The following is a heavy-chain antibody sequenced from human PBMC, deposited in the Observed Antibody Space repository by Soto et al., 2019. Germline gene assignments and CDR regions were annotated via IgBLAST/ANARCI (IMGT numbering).Heavy chain of an antibody. CDR3: GKVSTYYYDNTFDF. CDR1: GFTFSSYG. J-gene: IGHJ4*01. V-gene: IGHV3-30*18. D-gene: IGHD3-22*01. Sequence: PGGSLRLSCAASGFTFSSYGMHWVRQAPGKGLEWVSFISYDGNYKHHADSVKGRFTISRDNSKNTLYLQMNSLRAEDTAVYYFGKVSTYYYDNTFDFWSQGTLVTVSS. CDR2: ISYDGNYK.